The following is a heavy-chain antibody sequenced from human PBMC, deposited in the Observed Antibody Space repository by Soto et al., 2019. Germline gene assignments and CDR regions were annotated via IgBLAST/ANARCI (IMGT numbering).Heavy chain of an antibody. J-gene: IGHJ4*02. CDR1: GYTFTSYG. D-gene: IGHD1-26*01. Sequence: ASVKVSCKASGYTFTSYGISWVRQAPGQGLEWMGWISAYNGNTNYAQKLQGRVTMTTDTSTSTAYMELRSLRSDDTAVYYCARAGGGGSYYEAGGIVDYFDYWGQGTLVTVSS. V-gene: IGHV1-18*01. CDR3: ARAGGGGSYYEAGGIVDYFDY. CDR2: ISAYNGNT.